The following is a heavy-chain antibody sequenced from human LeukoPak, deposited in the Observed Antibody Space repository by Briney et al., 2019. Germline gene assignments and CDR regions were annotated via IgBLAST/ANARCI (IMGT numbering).Heavy chain of an antibody. CDR2: IYYSGST. J-gene: IGHJ4*02. Sequence: SETLSLTCTVSGGSISSGSYYWSWIRQPPGKGLEWIGSIYYSGSTYYNPSLKSRVTISVDTSKNQFSLKLSSVTAADTAVYYCARVPGYSVRPIDYWGQGTLVTVSS. V-gene: IGHV4-39*07. CDR1: GGSISSGSYY. D-gene: IGHD6-13*01. CDR3: ARVPGYSVRPIDY.